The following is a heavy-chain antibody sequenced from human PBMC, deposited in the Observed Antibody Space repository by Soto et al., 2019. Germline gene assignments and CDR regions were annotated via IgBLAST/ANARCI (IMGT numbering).Heavy chain of an antibody. D-gene: IGHD3-3*01. CDR3: ARGVLITIFGVVILHSYDY. CDR1: GGSFSGYY. J-gene: IGHJ4*02. V-gene: IGHV4-34*01. Sequence: QVQLQQWGAGLLKPSETLSLTCAVYGGSFSGYYWSWIRQPPGKGLEWIGEINHSGSTNYNPSLKSRVTISVDTSKNQFSLKLSSVTAADTAVYYCARGVLITIFGVVILHSYDYWGQGTLVTVSS. CDR2: INHSGST.